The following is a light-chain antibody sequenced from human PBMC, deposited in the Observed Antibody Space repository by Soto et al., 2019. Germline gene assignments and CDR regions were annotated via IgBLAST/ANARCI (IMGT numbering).Light chain of an antibody. CDR2: GAS. V-gene: IGKV3-20*01. CDR1: QSVSSTH. CDR3: QQYGSSSWT. J-gene: IGKJ1*01. Sequence: EIVLTQSPATLSLSPGERATLSCRASQSVSSTHLAWYQQQPGQAPRLLIYGASNRATGIPDRFSGSGSGTDFTLTISRLEPEDFAVYYCQQYGSSSWTFGQGTKVDIK.